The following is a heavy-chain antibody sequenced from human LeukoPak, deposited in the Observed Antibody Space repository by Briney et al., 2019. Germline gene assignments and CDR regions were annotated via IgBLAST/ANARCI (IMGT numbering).Heavy chain of an antibody. Sequence: PGGSLRLSCAASGFIFSSYGMHWVRQAPGKGLEWVAIMWYDGSNKYYTDSVKGRFTISRDNSKNTLCLQMNSLRVEDTAVYYCAREDTALVIAYWGQGTLVTVSS. V-gene: IGHV3-33*01. CDR2: MWYDGSNK. D-gene: IGHD5-18*01. J-gene: IGHJ4*02. CDR3: AREDTALVIAY. CDR1: GFIFSSYG.